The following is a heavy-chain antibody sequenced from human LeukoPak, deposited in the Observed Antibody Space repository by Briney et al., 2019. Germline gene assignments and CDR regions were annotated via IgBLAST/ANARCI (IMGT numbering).Heavy chain of an antibody. CDR1: GYTLTELS. CDR2: FDPEDGET. J-gene: IGHJ5*02. V-gene: IGHV1-24*01. Sequence: VASVKVSCKVSGYTLTELSMHWVRQAPGKGLEWMGGFDPEDGETIYAQKFQGRVTMTEDTSTDTAYMELSSLRSEDTAVYYCATDFSFGSGWYWGFDPWGQGTLVTVPS. D-gene: IGHD6-19*01. CDR3: ATDFSFGSGWYWGFDP.